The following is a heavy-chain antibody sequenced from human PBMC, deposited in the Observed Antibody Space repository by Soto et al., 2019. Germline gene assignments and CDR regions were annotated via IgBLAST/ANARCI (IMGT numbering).Heavy chain of an antibody. V-gene: IGHV3-21*01. D-gene: IGHD1-7*01. CDR1: GFTFTDYT. CDR2: ISVGDAYR. Sequence: GGSLRLSCAASGFTFTDYTMNWVRQAPGKGLEWVSSISVGDAYRYYADSVRGRFTVSRDNAENTLYLHMNSLRAEDTAVYYCVKAPEGTSGMSEWGQGALVTVSS. CDR3: VKAPEGTSGMSE. J-gene: IGHJ4*02.